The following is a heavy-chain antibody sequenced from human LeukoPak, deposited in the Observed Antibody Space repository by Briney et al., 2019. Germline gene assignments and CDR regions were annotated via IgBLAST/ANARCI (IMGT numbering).Heavy chain of an antibody. V-gene: IGHV4-39*01. J-gene: IGHJ3*02. CDR1: GGSISSSSYY. CDR3: AQYIAAAGTNAFDI. CDR2: IYYSGST. D-gene: IGHD6-13*01. Sequence: SETLSLTCTVSGGSISSSSYYWGWIRQPPGKGLEWIGSIYYSGSTYYNPSLKSRVTISVDTSENQFSLKLSSVTAADTAVYYCAQYIAAAGTNAFDIWGQGTMVTVSS.